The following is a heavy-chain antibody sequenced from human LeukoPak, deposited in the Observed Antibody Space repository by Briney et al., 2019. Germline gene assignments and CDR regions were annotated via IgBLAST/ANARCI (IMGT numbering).Heavy chain of an antibody. D-gene: IGHD6-19*01. CDR2: IYGSGST. CDR3: ARNVGWYSHDS. J-gene: IGHJ4*02. CDR1: GDSLSSHF. Sequence: SETLSLTCAVSGDSLSSHFWSWIRQPPGKGLEWIGYIYGSGSTNYDPSLKSRVTISEDTSKNHFSLILTSVTAADTAVYYCARNVGWYSHDSWGQGTLVTVSS. V-gene: IGHV4-59*08.